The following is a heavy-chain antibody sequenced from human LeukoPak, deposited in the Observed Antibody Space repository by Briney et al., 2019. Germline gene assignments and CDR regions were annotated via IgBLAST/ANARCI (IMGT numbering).Heavy chain of an antibody. V-gene: IGHV4-30-4*01. CDR3: ARVAEGGGDPFDY. Sequence: SQTLSLTCTVSGGSISSGDYYWSWIRQPPGKGLEWIGYIYYSGSTYYNPSLKSRVTISVDTSKNQFSLKLSSVTAADTAVYYCARVAEGGGDPFDYWGRGTLVTVSS. D-gene: IGHD2-21*02. J-gene: IGHJ4*02. CDR1: GGSISSGDYY. CDR2: IYYSGST.